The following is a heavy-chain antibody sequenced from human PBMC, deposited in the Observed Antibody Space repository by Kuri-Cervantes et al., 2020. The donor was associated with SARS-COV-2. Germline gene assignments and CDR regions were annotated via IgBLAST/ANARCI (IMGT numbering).Heavy chain of an antibody. V-gene: IGHV3-49*04. CDR3: TTLIDY. CDR2: IRSKAYGGTT. CDR1: GFTFGDYA. J-gene: IGHJ4*02. Sequence: GESLKISCTASGFTFGDYAMSWVRQAPGKGLEWVGFIRSKAYGGTTEYAASVKGRFTISRDDLKNTAYLQMSSLKTEDTAVYYCTTLIDYWGQGALVTVSS.